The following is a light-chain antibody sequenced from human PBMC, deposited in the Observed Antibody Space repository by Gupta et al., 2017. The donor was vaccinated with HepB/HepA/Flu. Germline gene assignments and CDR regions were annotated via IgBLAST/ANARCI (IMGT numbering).Light chain of an antibody. J-gene: IGKJ5*01. CDR3: RQAMQTRIT. CDR2: LGS. Sequence: DIVMTQSPLSLPVTPGEPASISCSSSRSLLSGNGYNYLDWYLQKPGQSPQILIYLGSNRASGVPDRFSGSGSGTDFTLKISRMEAEDVGLYYCRQAMQTRITFGQGTRMEIK. CDR1: RSLLSGNGYNY. V-gene: IGKV2-28*01.